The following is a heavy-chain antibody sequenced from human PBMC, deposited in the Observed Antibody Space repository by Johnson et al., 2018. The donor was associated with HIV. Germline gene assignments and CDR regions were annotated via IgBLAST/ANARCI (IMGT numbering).Heavy chain of an antibody. CDR2: ISYDGSNK. Sequence: QVQLVESGGRVVRPGGSLRLSCVASGFTFDDYGMHWVRQAPGKGLEWVAVISYDGSNKYYTDSVKGRFTISRDNSKNTLYLQMNSLRAEDTSVYYCARDLVRASHAFDIWGQGTMVTVSS. J-gene: IGHJ3*02. V-gene: IGHV3-30*03. CDR1: GFTFDDYG. CDR3: ARDLVRASHAFDI. D-gene: IGHD2-8*02.